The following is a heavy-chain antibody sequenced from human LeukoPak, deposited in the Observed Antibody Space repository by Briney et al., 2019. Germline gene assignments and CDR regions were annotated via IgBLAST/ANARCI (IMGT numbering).Heavy chain of an antibody. CDR1: GYPFTGYY. CDR2: INPNSGGT. D-gene: IGHD5-18*01. Sequence: ASVKVSCKASGYPFTGYYMHWVRQAPEQGLEWMGWINPNSGGTNYAQKFQGRVTMTRDTSISTAYMELSRLRSDDTAVYYCATNLGYSYGPALDYWGQGTLVTVSS. J-gene: IGHJ4*02. V-gene: IGHV1-2*02. CDR3: ATNLGYSYGPALDY.